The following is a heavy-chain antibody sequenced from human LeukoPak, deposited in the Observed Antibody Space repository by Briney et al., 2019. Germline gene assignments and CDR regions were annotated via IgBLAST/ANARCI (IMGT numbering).Heavy chain of an antibody. D-gene: IGHD5-18*01. J-gene: IGHJ4*02. CDR2: ISGSGGST. V-gene: IGHV3-23*01. Sequence: GGSLRLSCAASGFTFSSYAMSWVRQAPGKGLEWVSAISGSGGSTYYADPVKGRFTISRDNSKNTLYLQMNSLRAEDTAVYYCARLGIQLWLRVGNFDYWGQGTLVTVSS. CDR3: ARLGIQLWLRVGNFDY. CDR1: GFTFSSYA.